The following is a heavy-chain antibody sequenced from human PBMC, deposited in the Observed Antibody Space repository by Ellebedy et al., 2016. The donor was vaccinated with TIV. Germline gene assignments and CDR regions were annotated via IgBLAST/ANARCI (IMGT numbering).Heavy chain of an antibody. CDR2: IYSDGST. J-gene: IGHJ3*02. V-gene: IGHV3-74*01. Sequence: PGGSLRLSCAASGFTFSGYWMHWVRQAPGKGLVWVSRIYSDGSTQYADSVKGRFTISRDNAKNTLYLQMNSLRAEDTAVYYCARDPVGVGPAFDIWGQGTMVTVSS. CDR3: ARDPVGVGPAFDI. CDR1: GFTFSGYW. D-gene: IGHD4-23*01.